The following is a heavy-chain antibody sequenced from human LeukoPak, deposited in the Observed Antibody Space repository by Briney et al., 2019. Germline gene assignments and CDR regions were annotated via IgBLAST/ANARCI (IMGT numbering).Heavy chain of an antibody. D-gene: IGHD3-3*01. CDR1: GYSISSGYY. J-gene: IGHJ4*02. V-gene: IGHV4-38-2*02. Sequence: SETLSLTCTVSGYSISSGYYWGWIRQSPGKGLEWIASIYHGGSTYYNPSLNSRVTISVDTSKNQFSLKLSSVTAADTAVYYCARHGPFWSGYYPQFDYWGQETLVTVSS. CDR3: ARHGPFWSGYYPQFDY. CDR2: IYHGGST.